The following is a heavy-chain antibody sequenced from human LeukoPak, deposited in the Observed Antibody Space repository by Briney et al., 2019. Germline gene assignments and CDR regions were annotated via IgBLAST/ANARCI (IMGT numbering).Heavy chain of an antibody. Sequence: ASVNVSCKASVYTFTSYYMHWVRQAPGQGREWMGMINPSGGSTSYAQKFQGRVTMTSDTSTSTVYMELSSLRSEDTAVYYCARGVDCSGGSCYPNFDYWGQGTLVTVSS. CDR2: INPSGGST. CDR1: VYTFTSYY. J-gene: IGHJ4*02. D-gene: IGHD2-15*01. V-gene: IGHV1-46*01. CDR3: ARGVDCSGGSCYPNFDY.